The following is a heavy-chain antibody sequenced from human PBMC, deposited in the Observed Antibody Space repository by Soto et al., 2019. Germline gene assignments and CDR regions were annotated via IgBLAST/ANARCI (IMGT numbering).Heavy chain of an antibody. CDR2: IYYSGTT. CDR1: GASISSSDYY. V-gene: IGHV4-39*01. Sequence: SETLSLTCTVSGASISSSDYYWGWVRQTPGKGLDWIGNIYYSGTTYYNPSLKSRVTISVDTSKNQFSLKLNSVTAADTAVYYCARFLMHASRNNDFDYWGQGTLVTVS. D-gene: IGHD3-3*01. CDR3: ARFLMHASRNNDFDY. J-gene: IGHJ4*02.